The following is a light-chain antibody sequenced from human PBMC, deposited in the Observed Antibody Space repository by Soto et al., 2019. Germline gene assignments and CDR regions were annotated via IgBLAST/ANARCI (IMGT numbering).Light chain of an antibody. CDR1: QSLLHSNGYNY. CDR2: LGS. V-gene: IGKV2-28*01. J-gene: IGKJ4*01. Sequence: DIVMTQSLLSLPVTPGEPASISCRSSQSLLHSNGYNYLDWYLQKPGQSPQLLIYLGSNRASGVPDRFSGSGSGTDFTLKISRVEAEDVGVYYCMQALQTPYFGGGTKVEIK. CDR3: MQALQTPY.